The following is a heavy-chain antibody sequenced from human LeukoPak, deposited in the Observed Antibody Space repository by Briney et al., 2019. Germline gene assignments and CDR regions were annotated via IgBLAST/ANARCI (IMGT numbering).Heavy chain of an antibody. D-gene: IGHD3-10*01. V-gene: IGHV4-4*07. J-gene: IGHJ4*02. CDR1: GDSISGYY. CDR2: IYSSGST. Sequence: SETLSLTCTVSGDSISGYYWSWIRQPAGRGLESIGRIYSSGSTNYNPSLKSRVTMSVDTSKNQLSLKLSSVTAADTAVYYCARVDGGFGESPIDYWGQGTLVTVSS. CDR3: ARVDGGFGESPIDY.